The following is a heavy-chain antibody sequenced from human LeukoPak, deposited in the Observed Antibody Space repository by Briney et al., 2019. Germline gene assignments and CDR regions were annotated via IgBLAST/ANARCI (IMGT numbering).Heavy chain of an antibody. V-gene: IGHV4-59*01. D-gene: IGHD6-13*01. CDR3: ARDTPYGAAAGLFDY. CDR1: GGSISSYY. J-gene: IGHJ4*02. Sequence: SETLSLTCTVSGGSISSYYWSWIRQPPGKGLEWIGYIYYSGSTNYNPSLKSRVTISVDTSKNQFSLKLSSVTAADTAVYYCARDTPYGAAAGLFDYWGQGTLVTVSS. CDR2: IYYSGST.